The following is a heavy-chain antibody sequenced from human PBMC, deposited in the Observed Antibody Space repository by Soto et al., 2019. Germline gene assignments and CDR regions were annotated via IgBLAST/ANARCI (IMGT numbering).Heavy chain of an antibody. D-gene: IGHD6-19*01. CDR2: INCGSGNT. Sequence: VQLVQSGAEVKQPGASASVSCKASGFNFTTYVVHWLRQAPGQGPEWMGWINCGSGNTVYSQKFQGRVTFTRDTSARTAYMDLNSLPSGDTAVYYCARGYTSGWTFDLWGRVILVTVAS. V-gene: IGHV1-3*01. CDR1: GFNFTTYV. CDR3: ARGYTSGWTFDL. J-gene: IGHJ4*02.